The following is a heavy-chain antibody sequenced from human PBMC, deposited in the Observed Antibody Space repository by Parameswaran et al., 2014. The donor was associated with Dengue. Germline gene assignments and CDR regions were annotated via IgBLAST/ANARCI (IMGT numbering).Heavy chain of an antibody. J-gene: IGHJ3*02. D-gene: IGHD3-3*01. Sequence: VRQAPGKGLEWIGSIYYSGSTYYNPSLKSRVTISVDTSKNQFSLKLSSVTAADTAVFYCARGFWSGYYHDAFDIWGQGTMVTVSS. CDR3: ARGFWSGYYHDAFDI. CDR2: IYYSGST. V-gene: IGHV4-39*07.